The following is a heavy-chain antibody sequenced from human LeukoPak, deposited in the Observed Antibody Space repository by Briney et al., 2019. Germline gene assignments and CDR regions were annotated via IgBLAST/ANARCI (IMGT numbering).Heavy chain of an antibody. Sequence: SETLSLTCTVSGYFISRGYYWGWIRQPPGKGLEWIGRIYHSGSTYYNPSLKSRVTISVDTSKNQFSLKLSSVTAADTAVYYCAREASYFYDSSGYDAFDIWGQETMVTVSS. J-gene: IGHJ3*02. CDR1: GYFISRGYY. CDR2: IYHSGST. V-gene: IGHV4-38-2*02. CDR3: AREASYFYDSSGYDAFDI. D-gene: IGHD3-22*01.